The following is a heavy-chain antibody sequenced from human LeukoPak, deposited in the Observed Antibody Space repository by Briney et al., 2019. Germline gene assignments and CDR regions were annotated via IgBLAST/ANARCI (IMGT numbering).Heavy chain of an antibody. CDR1: GFTFSTYG. D-gene: IGHD3-10*01. V-gene: IGHV3-30*02. CDR3: AKDLAYYGSGSYYNENYFDY. CDR2: IRYDGSNK. Sequence: GGSLRLSCAASGFTFSTYGIHWVRQAPGKGLEWVAFIRYDGSNKYYADSVKGRFTISRDNSKNTLYLQMNSLRAEDTAVYYCAKDLAYYGSGSYYNENYFDYWGQGTLVTVSS. J-gene: IGHJ4*02.